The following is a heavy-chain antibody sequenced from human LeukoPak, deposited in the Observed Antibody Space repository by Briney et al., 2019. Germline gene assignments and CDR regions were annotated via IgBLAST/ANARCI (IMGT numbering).Heavy chain of an antibody. CDR3: ASATATFSSTSLNS. J-gene: IGHJ4*02. CDR1: GFTFSNYA. D-gene: IGHD2-2*01. CDR2: ISGSGGTT. V-gene: IGHV3-23*01. Sequence: PGGSLRLSCAASGFTFSNYAMSWVRQASGKGLEWVSAISGSGGTTYYADSVKGRFTISRDNSKNTLSLQMNSLRAEDTAVYYCASATATFSSTSLNSWAQGTLVTVS.